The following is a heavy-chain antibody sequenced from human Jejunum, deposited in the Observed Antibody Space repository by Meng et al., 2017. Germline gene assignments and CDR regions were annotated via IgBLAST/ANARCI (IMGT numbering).Heavy chain of an antibody. D-gene: IGHD6-19*01. Sequence: EVQLLESGGGLVLPGGSLRRSCAASGFSFVNYAMTWVRQVPGRGLEWVSAISAIGTSTYHADSVEGRFPISRDNSRDTLYLHMNSLRAEDTALYYCVKGSTVAVAGDFDYWGQGTLVTVSS. CDR1: GFSFVNYA. V-gene: IGHV3-23*01. CDR2: ISAIGTST. J-gene: IGHJ4*02. CDR3: VKGSTVAVAGDFDY.